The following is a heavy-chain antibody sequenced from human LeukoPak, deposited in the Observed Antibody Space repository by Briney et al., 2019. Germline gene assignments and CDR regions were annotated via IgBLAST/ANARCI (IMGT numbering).Heavy chain of an antibody. D-gene: IGHD3-10*01. Sequence: GGSLRLSCAASGFTFSSYSMSWVRQAPGKGLEWVSSISSSSYIYYADSVKGRFTISRDNAKNSLYLQMNSLRAEDTAVYYCARSGLDLSAFDIWGQGTMVTVSS. CDR1: GFTFSSYS. CDR2: ISSSSYI. V-gene: IGHV3-21*01. CDR3: ARSGLDLSAFDI. J-gene: IGHJ3*02.